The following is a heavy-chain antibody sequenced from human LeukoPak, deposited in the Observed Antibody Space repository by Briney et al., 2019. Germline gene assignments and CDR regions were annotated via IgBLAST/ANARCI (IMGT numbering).Heavy chain of an antibody. V-gene: IGHV3-15*01. CDR2: IKSKTDGGTT. CDR3: TTDSTSRGVDY. CDR1: GFTFSNAW. Sequence: PGGSLRLSCAASGFTFSNAWMSWVRQAPGKGLEWVGRIKSKTDGGTTDYAAPVKGRFSISRDDSKNTLYLQMNSLKTEDTAVYYCTTDSTSRGVDYWGQGTLVTVSS. D-gene: IGHD3-10*01. J-gene: IGHJ4*02.